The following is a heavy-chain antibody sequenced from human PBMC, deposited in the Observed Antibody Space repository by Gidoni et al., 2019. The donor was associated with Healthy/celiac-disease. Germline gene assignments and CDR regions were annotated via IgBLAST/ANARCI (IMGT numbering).Heavy chain of an antibody. CDR3: ARLSIFGVVAYYYGMDV. D-gene: IGHD3-3*01. V-gene: IGHV5-51*03. Sequence: EVQLVQSGAEVKTPGESLKISCKGSGYSFTSYWIGWVRQMPGKGLEWMGIIYPGDSDTRYSPSFQGQVTISADKSISTAYLQWSSLKASDTAMYYCARLSIFGVVAYYYGMDVWGQGTTVTVSS. CDR1: GYSFTSYW. J-gene: IGHJ6*02. CDR2: IYPGDSDT.